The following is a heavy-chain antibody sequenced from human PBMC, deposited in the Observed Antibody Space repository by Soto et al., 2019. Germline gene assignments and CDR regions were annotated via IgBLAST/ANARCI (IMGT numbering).Heavy chain of an antibody. V-gene: IGHV6-1*01. J-gene: IGHJ6*02. Sequence: SQTLSLTCVISGDSVSNDGTTWNWIRQSPSRGLEWLGRTYYRSEWYNDYAVSVKSRITINPDTSKNQFSLQLNSVTPEDTVVYYCARDLSGCSGGSCYSDDEQYYYYYGMDVWGQGTTVTVSS. CDR1: GDSVSNDGTT. CDR2: TYYRSEWYN. CDR3: ARDLSGCSGGSCYSDDEQYYYYYGMDV. D-gene: IGHD2-15*01.